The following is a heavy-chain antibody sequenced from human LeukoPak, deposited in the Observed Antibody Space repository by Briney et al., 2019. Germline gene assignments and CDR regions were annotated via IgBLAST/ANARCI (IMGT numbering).Heavy chain of an antibody. CDR2: ISDRGDNT. CDR1: QFTFSSYA. V-gene: IGHV3-23*01. D-gene: IGHD4-23*01. CDR3: ARDLRDYGGDYGMDV. Sequence: GGSLRLSCVASQFTFSSYAMSWVRQAPGKGLEWVSTISDRGDNTHHADSVKGRFTISRDNSKNTLYLQMNSLRAEDTAVYYCARDLRDYGGDYGMDVWGQGTTVTVSS. J-gene: IGHJ6*02.